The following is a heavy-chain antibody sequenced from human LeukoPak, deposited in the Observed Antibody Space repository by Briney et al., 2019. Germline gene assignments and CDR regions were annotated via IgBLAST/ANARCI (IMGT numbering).Heavy chain of an antibody. D-gene: IGHD3-22*01. CDR2: IRSKANSYAT. J-gene: IGHJ3*02. CDR1: GFTFSGSA. Sequence: PGGSLKLSCAASGFTFSGSAMHWVRQASGKGLEWVGRIRSKANSYATAYAASVKGRFTISRDDSKNTAYLQMNSLRAEDTAVYYCARDPPMYYYDEPGSRDAFDIWGQGTMVTVSS. CDR3: ARDPPMYYYDEPGSRDAFDI. V-gene: IGHV3-73*01.